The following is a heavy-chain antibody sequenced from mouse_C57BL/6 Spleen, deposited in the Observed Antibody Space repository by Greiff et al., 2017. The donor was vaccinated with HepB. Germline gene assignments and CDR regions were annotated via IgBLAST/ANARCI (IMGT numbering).Heavy chain of an antibody. D-gene: IGHD2-5*01. Sequence: EVKLVESGGGLVQPGGSLSLSCAASGFTFTDYYMSWVRQPPGKALEWLGFIRNKANGYTTEYSASVKGRFTISRDNSQSSLYLQMNALRAEDSATYYCARYNSNRSYWYFDVWGTGTTVTVSS. CDR2: IRNKANGYTT. CDR3: ARYNSNRSYWYFDV. CDR1: GFTFTDYY. J-gene: IGHJ1*03. V-gene: IGHV7-3*01.